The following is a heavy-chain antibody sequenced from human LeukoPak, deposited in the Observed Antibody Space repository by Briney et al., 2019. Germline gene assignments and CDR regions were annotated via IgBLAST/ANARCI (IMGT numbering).Heavy chain of an antibody. V-gene: IGHV4-34*01. Sequence: SETLSLTCAVSGESFSGYFWTWIRQPPGKGLEWIGESNHFGSTDYNPSLKSRVTISVDTSKKQFSLNVRSVTDADTAVYYCARGDIVVTLDYWGQGTLVTVSS. D-gene: IGHD2-15*01. CDR3: ARGDIVVTLDY. CDR1: GESFSGYF. J-gene: IGHJ4*02. CDR2: SNHFGST.